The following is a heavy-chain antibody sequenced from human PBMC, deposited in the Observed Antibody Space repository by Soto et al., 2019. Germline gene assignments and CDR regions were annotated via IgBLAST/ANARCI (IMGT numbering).Heavy chain of an antibody. CDR2: IGTAGDT. CDR3: ARGPAAAAGTDYSGMDV. Sequence: EVQLVESGGGLVQPGGSLRLSCAASGFIFSTYDMHWVRQATGKGLEWVSAIGTAGDTYYPGSVKGRFTISRENAKNSLYLQLNSLRAGDTAVYYCARGPAAAAGTDYSGMDVWGQGTTVTVSS. D-gene: IGHD6-13*01. CDR1: GFIFSTYD. V-gene: IGHV3-13*01. J-gene: IGHJ6*02.